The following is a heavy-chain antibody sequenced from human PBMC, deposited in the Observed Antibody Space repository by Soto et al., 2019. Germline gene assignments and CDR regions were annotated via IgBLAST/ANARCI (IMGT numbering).Heavy chain of an antibody. Sequence: QVQLVESGGGVVQPGRSLRLSCAASGFTFSSYGMHWVRQAPGKGLEWVAVISYDGSNKYYADSVKGRFTISRDNSKNTLYMQMNSLRAEDTAVYYCAKDVGSYYYDSSVYSGTYYYYGMDVWGQGTTVTVSS. CDR1: GFTFSSYG. V-gene: IGHV3-30*18. D-gene: IGHD3-22*01. CDR2: ISYDGSNK. J-gene: IGHJ6*02. CDR3: AKDVGSYYYDSSVYSGTYYYYGMDV.